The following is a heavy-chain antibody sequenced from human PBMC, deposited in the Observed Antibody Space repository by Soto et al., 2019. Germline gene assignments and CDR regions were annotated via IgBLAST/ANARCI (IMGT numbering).Heavy chain of an antibody. CDR1: GYTFTSYY. V-gene: IGHV1-46*01. J-gene: IGHJ4*02. Sequence: GASVKVSCKASGYTFTSYYMHWVRQAPGQGLEWMGIINPSGGSTSYAQKFQGRVTMTRDTSTSTVYMELSSLRSEDTAVYYCARGGAMAIFGMAGLIGYWGRVTRVAFSS. D-gene: IGHD3-3*01. CDR3: ARGGAMAIFGMAGLIGY. CDR2: INPSGGST.